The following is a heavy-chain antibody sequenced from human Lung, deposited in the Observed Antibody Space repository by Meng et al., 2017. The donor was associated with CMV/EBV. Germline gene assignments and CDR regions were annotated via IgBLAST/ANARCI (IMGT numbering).Heavy chain of an antibody. CDR3: ARGYYDSSGSSNTFDI. J-gene: IGHJ3*02. D-gene: IGHD3-22*01. Sequence: GSLRLSCTVSGASISTSYWSWIRQPPGKGPEWIGYIYYTGSTNYNPSLKSRVTISLDTSKNQFSLKLSSVTAADTAVYYCARGYYDSSGSSNTFDIWGQGTMLTVSS. CDR2: IYYTGST. V-gene: IGHV4-59*01. CDR1: GASISTSY.